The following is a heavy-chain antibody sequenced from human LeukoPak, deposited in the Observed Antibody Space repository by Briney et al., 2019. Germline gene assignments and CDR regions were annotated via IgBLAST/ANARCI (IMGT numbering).Heavy chain of an antibody. CDR3: AKQYCSGGSCPNWFDP. J-gene: IGHJ5*02. V-gene: IGHV3-23*01. CDR1: GFTFSSYA. CDR2: ISGSGGST. Sequence: PGGSLRLSCAASGFTFSSYAMSWVRQAPGKGLEWVSAISGSGGSTYYADSVKGRFTISRDNSKNTLYLQMNSLRAEDTAVYYCAKQYCSGGSCPNWFDPWGQGTLVTVSS. D-gene: IGHD2-15*01.